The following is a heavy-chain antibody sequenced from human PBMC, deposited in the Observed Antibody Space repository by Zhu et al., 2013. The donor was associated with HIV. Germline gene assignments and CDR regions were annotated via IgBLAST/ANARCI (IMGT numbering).Heavy chain of an antibody. J-gene: IGHJ5*02. CDR3: ARHWYDNSGLTVGWFDP. D-gene: IGHD3-22*01. CDR2: IYTSGST. V-gene: IGHV4-4*07. Sequence: QVQLQESGPGLVKPSETLSLTCSVSGGSISSFYWSWIRQPAGKGLEWIGRIYTSGSTNYNPSLKSRVTMSVDTSKNQVSLKLSSVTAADTAVYYCARHWYDNSGLTVGWFDPWGQGPWSPSPQ. CDR1: GGSISSFY.